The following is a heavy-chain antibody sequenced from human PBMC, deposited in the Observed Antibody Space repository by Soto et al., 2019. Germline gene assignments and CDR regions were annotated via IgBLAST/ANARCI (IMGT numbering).Heavy chain of an antibody. J-gene: IGHJ4*02. CDR1: GFRFNTNW. CDR3: ARELSWSGRDY. CDR2: IKHDGSER. Sequence: EVQLVESGGGLVQPGGSLRLSFAASGFRFNTNWMSWVRQAPGKGLEWVAIIKHDGSERNHVDSVRGRFTISIDNAKSSLYLQMNSLRVEDTAVYYCARELSWSGRDYWGQGTLVIVSP. V-gene: IGHV3-7*01. D-gene: IGHD3-10*01.